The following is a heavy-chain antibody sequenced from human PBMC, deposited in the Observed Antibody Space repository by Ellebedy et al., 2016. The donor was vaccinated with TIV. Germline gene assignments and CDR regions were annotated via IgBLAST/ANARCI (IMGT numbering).Heavy chain of an antibody. V-gene: IGHV1-46*01. CDR2: INPSGNST. CDR3: ARAYYDILTGYVVPGFDY. D-gene: IGHD3-9*01. J-gene: IGHJ4*02. Sequence: AASVKVSCKASGYTFTNYYMHWVRQAPGQALEWMGIINPSGNSTNYAQKFQGRVTMTRDTSTSTVYMELSSLRSEDTAVYYCARAYYDILTGYVVPGFDYWGQGTLVTVSS. CDR1: GYTFTNYY.